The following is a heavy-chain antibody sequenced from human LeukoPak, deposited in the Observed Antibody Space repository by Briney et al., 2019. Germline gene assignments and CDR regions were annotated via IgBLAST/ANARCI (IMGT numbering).Heavy chain of an antibody. CDR3: AKGQVDYYYYYMDV. V-gene: IGHV3-23*01. D-gene: IGHD2-15*01. Sequence: GGSLRLSCAASGFTFSSYSMNWVRQAPGKGLEWVSAISGSGGSTYYADSVKGRFTISRDNSKNTLYLQMNSLRAEDTAVYYCAKGQVDYYYYYMDVWGKGTTVTVSS. CDR1: GFTFSSYS. J-gene: IGHJ6*03. CDR2: ISGSGGST.